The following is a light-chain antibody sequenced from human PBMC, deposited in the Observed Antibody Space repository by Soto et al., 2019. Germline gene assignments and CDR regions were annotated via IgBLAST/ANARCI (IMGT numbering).Light chain of an antibody. V-gene: IGKV1-5*01. Sequence: DFQLTQSPSTLSASVGGRCTITCRASLNIRSLLAWLQQKPGKAPILLFYDASSLESGVPSRFSGSGSGTEFTLTISSLQPDDFATYYCQHYNSYSEAFGQGTKVDI. CDR3: QHYNSYSEA. J-gene: IGKJ1*01. CDR2: DAS. CDR1: LNIRSL.